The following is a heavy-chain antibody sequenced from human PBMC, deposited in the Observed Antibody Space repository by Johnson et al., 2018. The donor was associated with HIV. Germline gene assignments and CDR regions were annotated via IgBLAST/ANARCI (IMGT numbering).Heavy chain of an antibody. CDR2: IRYDGSNK. V-gene: IGHV3-30*02. CDR3: TTGAKLSSWYGGNAFDI. J-gene: IGHJ3*02. CDR1: GFTFSSYG. D-gene: IGHD6-13*01. Sequence: QMQLVESGGGVVQPGGSLRLSCAASGFTFSSYGMHWVRQAPGKGLEWVAFIRYDGSNKYYADSVKGRFTISRDNSKNTLYLQMNSLKTEDTAVYYCTTGAKLSSWYGGNAFDIWGQGTMVTVSS.